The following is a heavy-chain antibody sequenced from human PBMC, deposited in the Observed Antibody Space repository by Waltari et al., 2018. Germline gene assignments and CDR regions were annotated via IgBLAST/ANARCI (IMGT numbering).Heavy chain of an antibody. J-gene: IGHJ1*01. CDR1: GVSLTDYY. CDR3: VTGPRDKWVGRYSGEFFHH. CDR2: NNLGDIT. Sequence: QVQLQQWGAGLVRPSETLSLTCDVYGVSLTDYYWTWIRQSPGKGLEWIGANNLGDITYYTPSLWIRVTILLDKSKNQCSLRLDSVTAADTAVYYCVTGPRDKWVGRYSGEFFHHWGPGTLVTVSS. D-gene: IGHD3-9*01. V-gene: IGHV4-34*02.